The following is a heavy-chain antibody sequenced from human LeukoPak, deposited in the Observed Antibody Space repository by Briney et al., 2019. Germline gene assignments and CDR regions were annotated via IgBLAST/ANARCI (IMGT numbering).Heavy chain of an antibody. J-gene: IGHJ4*02. D-gene: IGHD2-21*02. Sequence: GASVKVSCKASGGTFSSYAISWVRQAPGQGPEWMGGIIPIFGTANYAQKFQGRVTITTDESTSTAYMELSSLRSEDTAVHYCASHIYCGGDCYPLFDYWGQGTLVTVSS. V-gene: IGHV1-69*05. CDR1: GGTFSSYA. CDR3: ASHIYCGGDCYPLFDY. CDR2: IIPIFGTA.